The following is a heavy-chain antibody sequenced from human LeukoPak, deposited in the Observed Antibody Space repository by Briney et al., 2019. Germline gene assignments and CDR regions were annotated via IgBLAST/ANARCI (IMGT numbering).Heavy chain of an antibody. Sequence: ASVKVSCKASGHTFTGYYMHWVRQAPGQGLEWMGWINPNSGGTNYAQKFQGRVTMPRHTSISTASTELSRLSSDDTAAHYIARYRVAIRRFDLWGQGTLVTVSS. CDR3: ARYRVAIRRFDL. CDR1: GHTFTGYY. J-gene: IGHJ5*02. V-gene: IGHV1-2*02. D-gene: IGHD5-12*01. CDR2: INPNSGGT.